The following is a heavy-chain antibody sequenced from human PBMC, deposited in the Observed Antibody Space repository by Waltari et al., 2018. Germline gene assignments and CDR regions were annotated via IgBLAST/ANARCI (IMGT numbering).Heavy chain of an antibody. CDR1: GGSISSGSYY. D-gene: IGHD4-17*01. CDR2: IYTSGIT. CDR3: AGSSTVTTSYYYYGMDV. Sequence: QVQLQESGPGLVKPSQTLSLTCTVSGGSISSGSYYWSWIRQPAGKGLEWIGYIYTSGITTYNPSLTSRVTISVDTSKNQFSLKLSSVTAADTAVYYCAGSSTVTTSYYYYGMDVWGQGTTVTVSS. J-gene: IGHJ6*02. V-gene: IGHV4-61*09.